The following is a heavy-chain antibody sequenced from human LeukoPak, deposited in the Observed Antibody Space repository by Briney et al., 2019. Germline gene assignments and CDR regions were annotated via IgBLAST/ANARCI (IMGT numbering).Heavy chain of an antibody. Sequence: GGTLRLSCAASGFTFSSFGMSWVRQAPGKGLEWVANIKQDGSEKYYVDSVKGRFTISRDNAKNSLYLQMNSLRAEDTAVYYCARDTQRWLLDYYYYYMDVWGKGTTVTVSS. CDR1: GFTFSSFG. D-gene: IGHD5-24*01. J-gene: IGHJ6*03. CDR3: ARDTQRWLLDYYYYYMDV. V-gene: IGHV3-7*01. CDR2: IKQDGSEK.